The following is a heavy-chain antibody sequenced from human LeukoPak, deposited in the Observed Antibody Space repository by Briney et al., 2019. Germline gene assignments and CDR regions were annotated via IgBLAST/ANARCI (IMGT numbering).Heavy chain of an antibody. Sequence: GGSLRLSCAASRFTFSNYGMNWVRQAPGKGLEWVSSISSSGSDIYYADSVKGRFTISRDNAKNSLYLQMNSLRDEDTAVYYCARDRGYSSAWYWGMDVWGKGTTVTVSS. D-gene: IGHD6-19*01. J-gene: IGHJ6*03. V-gene: IGHV3-21*01. CDR2: ISSSGSDI. CDR3: ARDRGYSSAWYWGMDV. CDR1: RFTFSNYG.